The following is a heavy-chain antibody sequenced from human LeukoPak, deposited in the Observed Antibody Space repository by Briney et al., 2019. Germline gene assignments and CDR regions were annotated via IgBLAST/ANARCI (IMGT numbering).Heavy chain of an antibody. CDR3: AKIAGTYSPDY. D-gene: IGHD1-26*01. J-gene: IGHJ4*02. Sequence: GGSLRLSCAASGFSFSDYYMTWIRQAPGKGLEWVSYISSSGTYTNYADSVKGRFSISRDNAKNSLYLQMNSLSAEDTAVYYCAKIAGTYSPDYWGQGTLVTVSS. CDR1: GFSFSDYY. V-gene: IGHV3-11*06. CDR2: ISSSGTYT.